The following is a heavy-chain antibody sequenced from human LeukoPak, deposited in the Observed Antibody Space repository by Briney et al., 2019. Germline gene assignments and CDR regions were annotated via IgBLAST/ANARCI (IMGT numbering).Heavy chain of an antibody. V-gene: IGHV5-10-1*01. Sequence: RGESLKISFKGSGXTFTNHWISWVRQMPGKGLEWMGKIDPSDSYTNYSPSFQGHVTISADKSISTAYLQWSSLKASDTAMYYCARAPDSDSGYDYFDYWGQGTLVTVSS. J-gene: IGHJ4*02. CDR2: IDPSDSYT. D-gene: IGHD5-12*01. CDR3: ARAPDSDSGYDYFDY. CDR1: GXTFTNHW.